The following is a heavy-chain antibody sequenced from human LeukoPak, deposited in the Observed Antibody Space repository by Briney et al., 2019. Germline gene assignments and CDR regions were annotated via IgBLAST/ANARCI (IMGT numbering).Heavy chain of an antibody. Sequence: PSETLSLTCAVYGGSFSGYYWSWIRQPPGKGLEWIGEINHSGSTNYNPSLKSRVTISVDTSKNQFSLKLSSVTAADTAVYYCASSYGDYAWAFDIWGQGTMVTVSS. CDR2: INHSGST. D-gene: IGHD4-17*01. CDR3: ASSYGDYAWAFDI. V-gene: IGHV4-34*01. CDR1: GGSFSGYY. J-gene: IGHJ3*02.